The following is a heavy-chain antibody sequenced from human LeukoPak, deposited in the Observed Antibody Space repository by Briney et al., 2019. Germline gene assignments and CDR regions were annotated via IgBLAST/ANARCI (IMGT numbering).Heavy chain of an antibody. D-gene: IGHD3-22*01. CDR1: GYTFTSFD. V-gene: IGHV1-8*03. J-gene: IGHJ6*03. CDR3: ARAGFSSSSHYYHFYYYYYMDV. CDR2: MNPNSGNT. Sequence: GASVKVSCKASGYTFTSFDINWVRQATGQGLEWMGWMNPNSGNTDYAQKFQGRVTITWNSSISTAYMELSRLRSEDTAVYFCARAGFSSSSHYYHFYYYYYMDVWGKGTTVTVSS.